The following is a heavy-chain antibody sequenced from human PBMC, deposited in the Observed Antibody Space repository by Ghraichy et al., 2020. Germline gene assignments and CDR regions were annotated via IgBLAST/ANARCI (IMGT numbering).Heavy chain of an antibody. Sequence: SGPTLVKPTQTLTLTCTFSGFSLSTSGVGVGWIRQPPGKALEWLALIYWNDDKRYSPSLKSRLTITKDTSKNQVVLTMTNMDPVDTATYYCAHLYNVSPQTSWRDQDAFDIWGQGTMVTVSS. CDR2: IYWNDDK. D-gene: IGHD1-14*01. J-gene: IGHJ3*02. V-gene: IGHV2-5*01. CDR3: AHLYNVSPQTSWRDQDAFDI. CDR1: GFSLSTSGVG.